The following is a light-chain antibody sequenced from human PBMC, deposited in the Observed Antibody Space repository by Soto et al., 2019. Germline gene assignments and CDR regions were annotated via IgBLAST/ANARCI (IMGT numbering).Light chain of an antibody. J-gene: IGLJ2*01. CDR2: EVT. CDR1: ATDVGGYNY. Sequence: QSALTQPPSASASPGQSVTIPCTGTATDVGGYNYVSWYHQLPGKAPKLIIYEVTKRPSGVPDRFSGSKSGNTASLTVSGLQAEDEGTYYCTSFARLISPDILFGGGTKLTVL. CDR3: TSFARLISPDIL. V-gene: IGLV2-8*01.